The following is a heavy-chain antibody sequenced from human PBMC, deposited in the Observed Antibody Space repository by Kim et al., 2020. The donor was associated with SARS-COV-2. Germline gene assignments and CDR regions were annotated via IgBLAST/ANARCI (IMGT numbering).Heavy chain of an antibody. CDR1: GFTFDDYT. D-gene: IGHD6-13*01. V-gene: IGHV3-43*01. CDR2: ISWDGGST. Sequence: GGSLRLSCAASGFTFDDYTMHWVRQAPGKGLEWVSLISWDGGSTYYADSVKGRFTISRDNSKNSLYLQMNSLRTEDTALYYCAKDKAAAEGYYYGMDVWGQGTTVTVSS. J-gene: IGHJ6*02. CDR3: AKDKAAAEGYYYGMDV.